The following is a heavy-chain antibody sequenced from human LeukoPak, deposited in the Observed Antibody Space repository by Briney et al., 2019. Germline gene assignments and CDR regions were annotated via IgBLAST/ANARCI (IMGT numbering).Heavy chain of an antibody. V-gene: IGHV4-34*01. CDR1: GGSISSYY. Sequence: SETLSPTCTVSGGSISSYYWSWIRQPPGKGLEWIGEINHSGSTNYNPSLKSRVTISVDTSKNQFSLKLSSVTAADTAVYYCARGYYDSSGYYFFDYWGQGTLVTVSS. J-gene: IGHJ4*02. CDR2: INHSGST. CDR3: ARGYYDSSGYYFFDY. D-gene: IGHD3-22*01.